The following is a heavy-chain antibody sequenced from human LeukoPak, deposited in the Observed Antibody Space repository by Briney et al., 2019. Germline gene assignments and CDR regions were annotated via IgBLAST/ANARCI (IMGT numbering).Heavy chain of an antibody. CDR2: IIPIFGTA. CDR1: GGTFSSYA. D-gene: IGHD3-9*01. CDR3: ARARYYDILTGYSGNWFDP. Sequence: SVKVSCKASGGTFSSYAISWVRQAPGQGLEWMGGIIPIFGTANYAQKFQGRVTITADESTSTAYMELSSLRSEDTAVYYCARARYYDILTGYSGNWFDPWGQGTLVTVSS. J-gene: IGHJ5*02. V-gene: IGHV1-69*13.